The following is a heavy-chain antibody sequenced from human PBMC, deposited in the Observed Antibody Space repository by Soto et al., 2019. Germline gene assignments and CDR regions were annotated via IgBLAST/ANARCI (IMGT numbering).Heavy chain of an antibody. CDR1: GGSFSGYY. CDR2: INHSGST. V-gene: IGHV4-34*01. CDR3: ARMTVRYCSGGSCYPSFSYYGMDV. Sequence: SETLSLTCAVYGGSFSGYYWSWIRQPPGKGLEWIGEINHSGSTNYNPSLKSRVTISVDTSKNQFSLKLSSVTAADTAVYYCARMTVRYCSGGSCYPSFSYYGMDVWGKGTTVTSPQ. D-gene: IGHD2-15*01. J-gene: IGHJ6*04.